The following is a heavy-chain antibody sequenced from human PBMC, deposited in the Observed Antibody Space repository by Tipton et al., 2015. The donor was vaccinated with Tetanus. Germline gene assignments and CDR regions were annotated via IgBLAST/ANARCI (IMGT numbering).Heavy chain of an antibody. CDR2: IYYSGST. D-gene: IGHD6-6*01. CDR3: ARLGYSSSVRGPVPELRGWFDP. J-gene: IGHJ5*02. Sequence: TLSLTCTVSGGSISSSSYYWGWIRQPPGKGLEWIGSIYYSGSTYYNPSLKSRVTISVDTSKNQFSLKLSSVTAADTAVYYCARLGYSSSVRGPVPELRGWFDPWGQGTLVTVSS. CDR1: GGSISSSSYY. V-gene: IGHV4-39*01.